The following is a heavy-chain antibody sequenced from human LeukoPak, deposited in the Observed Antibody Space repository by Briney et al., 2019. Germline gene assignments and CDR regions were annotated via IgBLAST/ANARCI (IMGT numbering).Heavy chain of an antibody. CDR3: ARLSVAGGYYFDC. CDR1: GGSISGSNW. J-gene: IGHJ4*02. Sequence: PSGTLSLTCAVSGGSISGSNWWSWVRQPPGKGLEWIGEIYHSGSTNYNPSLKSRVTISVDKSKNQFSLKLSSVTAADTAVYYCARLSVAGGYYFDCWGQGTLVTVSS. CDR2: IYHSGST. D-gene: IGHD6-19*01. V-gene: IGHV4-4*02.